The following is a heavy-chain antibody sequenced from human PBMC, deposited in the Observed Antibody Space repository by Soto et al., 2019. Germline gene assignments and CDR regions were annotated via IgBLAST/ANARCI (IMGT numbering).Heavy chain of an antibody. CDR2: IDHSGNT. CDR3: VRGRGRLVGFDY. CDR1: ADSFSNYY. V-gene: IGHV4-34*01. D-gene: IGHD1-26*01. J-gene: IGHJ4*02. Sequence: QVQLQQWGAGLLKPSETLSLTCGVNADSFSNYYWIWIRQPPGKGLEWIGEIDHSGNTNYSPSLKSRVNMPVHKSQHQFSLWLTSVTAADTAVHYCVRGRGRLVGFDYWGQGTLVTVSS.